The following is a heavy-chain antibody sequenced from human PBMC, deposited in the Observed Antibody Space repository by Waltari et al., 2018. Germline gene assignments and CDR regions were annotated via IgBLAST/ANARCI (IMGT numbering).Heavy chain of an antibody. V-gene: IGHV4-39*07. CDR3: ARETKYQLLLSPTGGGFDP. Sequence: QLQLQESGPGLVKPSETLSLTCTVSGGSISSSSYYWGWIRQPPGKGLEWIGSIYYSGSTYYNPSLKSRVTISVDTSKNQFSLKLSSVTAADTAVYYCARETKYQLLLSPTGGGFDPWGQGTLVTVSS. CDR2: IYYSGST. D-gene: IGHD2-2*01. CDR1: GGSISSSSYY. J-gene: IGHJ5*02.